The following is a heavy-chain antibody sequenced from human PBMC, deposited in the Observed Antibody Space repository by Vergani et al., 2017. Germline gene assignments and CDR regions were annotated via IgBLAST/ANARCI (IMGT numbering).Heavy chain of an antibody. J-gene: IGHJ4*02. V-gene: IGHV4-39*01. D-gene: IGHD4-17*01. CDR1: GGSISSSSYY. Sequence: QVQLQQWGAGLLKPSETLSLTCTVSGGSISSSSYYWGWIRQPPGKGLEWIGSIYYSGSTYYNPSLKSRVTISVDTSKNQFSLKLSSVTAADTAVYYCAASYGDYAGVTYYFDYWGQGTLVTVSS. CDR2: IYYSGST. CDR3: AASYGDYAGVTYYFDY.